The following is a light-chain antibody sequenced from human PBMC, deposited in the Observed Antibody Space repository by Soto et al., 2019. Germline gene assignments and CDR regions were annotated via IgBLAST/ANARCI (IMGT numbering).Light chain of an antibody. CDR2: GAS. CDR3: QHRMSSPLT. Sequence: EIVMTQSPATLSVSPGERATLSCRASQSVSSSYLAWYQQKPGQAPRLLIYGASSRATGIPDRFSGSGSGTDFTLTISSLDPEDFAIYYCQHRMSSPLTFGGGTKVDIK. V-gene: IGKV3D-20*02. CDR1: QSVSSSY. J-gene: IGKJ4*01.